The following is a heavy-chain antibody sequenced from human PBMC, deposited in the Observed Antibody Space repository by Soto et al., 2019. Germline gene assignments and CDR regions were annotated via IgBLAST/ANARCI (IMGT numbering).Heavy chain of an antibody. Sequence: GGSLRLSCAASGFTFSSDSMNWVRQAGGEGLGWVSSISSMSSYIYYAGSVKGRFTISRANAKNSPYLPMNSLRAEETAVYYCARDSSRSWTRGWGYYYHGMDVWGQGTTVTVSS. CDR2: ISSMSSYI. CDR1: GFTFSSDS. V-gene: IGHV3-21*03. CDR3: ARDSSRSWTRGWGYYYHGMDV. D-gene: IGHD6-13*01. J-gene: IGHJ6*02.